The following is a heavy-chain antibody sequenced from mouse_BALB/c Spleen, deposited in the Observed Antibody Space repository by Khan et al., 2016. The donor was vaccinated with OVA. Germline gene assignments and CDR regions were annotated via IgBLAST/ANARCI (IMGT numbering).Heavy chain of an antibody. CDR1: GYTFTDYA. Sequence: QVQLQQSGAELVRPGVSVKISCKGSGYTFTDYAMHWVKQSHAKSLEWIGVISTYYDDASYNQKFKGKATMTVDKSSSTAYLEIARLTSEDSAIYYCARNYYGTRNAMDYWGQGTSVTVSS. D-gene: IGHD1-1*01. CDR3: ARNYYGTRNAMDY. V-gene: IGHV1S137*01. CDR2: ISTYYDDA. J-gene: IGHJ4*01.